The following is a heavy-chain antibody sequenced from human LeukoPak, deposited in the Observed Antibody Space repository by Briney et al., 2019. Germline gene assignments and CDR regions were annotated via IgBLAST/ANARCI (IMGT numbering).Heavy chain of an antibody. D-gene: IGHD3-9*01. CDR3: ARNRVPARGYYDILTGYFY. CDR2: INPNSGGT. CDR1: GYTFTGYY. Sequence: ASVKVSCKASGYTFTGYYIHWVRQAPGQGLEWMGWINPNSGGTNYEQKFQGRVTMTRDTSISTAYMELSRLRSDDTAVYYCARNRVPARGYYDILTGYFYWGQGTLVTVSS. V-gene: IGHV1-2*02. J-gene: IGHJ4*02.